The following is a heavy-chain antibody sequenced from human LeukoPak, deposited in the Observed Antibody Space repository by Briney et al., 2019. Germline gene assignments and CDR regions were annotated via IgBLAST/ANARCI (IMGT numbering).Heavy chain of an antibody. Sequence: TSETLSHTCTVSGGSISSCYWSWIRQPPGKGLEWIGYIYYSGSTNYNPSLKSRVTISVDTSKNQFSLKLSSVTAADTAVYHCARDRASIAASRGFDPWGQGTLVTVSS. D-gene: IGHD6-6*01. CDR1: GGSISSCY. J-gene: IGHJ5*02. V-gene: IGHV4-59*01. CDR3: ARDRASIAASRGFDP. CDR2: IYYSGST.